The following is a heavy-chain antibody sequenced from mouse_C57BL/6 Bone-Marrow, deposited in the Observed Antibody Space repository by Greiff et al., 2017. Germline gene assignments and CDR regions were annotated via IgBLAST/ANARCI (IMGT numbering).Heavy chain of an antibody. J-gene: IGHJ4*01. Sequence: QVHVKQPGAELVKPGASVKMSCKASGYTFTSYWITWVKQRPGQGLEWIGDIYPGSGSTNYNEKFKSKATLTVDTSSSTAYMQLSSLTSEDSAVYYCARSRHYGSSFYAMDYWGQGTSVTVSS. CDR2: IYPGSGST. CDR3: ARSRHYGSSFYAMDY. V-gene: IGHV1-55*01. D-gene: IGHD1-1*01. CDR1: GYTFTSYW.